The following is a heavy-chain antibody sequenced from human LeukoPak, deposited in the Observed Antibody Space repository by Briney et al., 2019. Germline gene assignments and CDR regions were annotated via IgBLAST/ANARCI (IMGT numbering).Heavy chain of an antibody. Sequence: GGSLRLSCAASGFTVSSNYMSWVRQAPGKGLEWVSTISGSGDNTYYADSVKGRFTISRDNSKNTLYLQMNSLRAEDTAVYYCAHGTMYQLDYWGQGTLVTVS. V-gene: IGHV3-23*01. CDR3: AHGTMYQLDY. J-gene: IGHJ4*02. D-gene: IGHD2-2*01. CDR1: GFTVSSNY. CDR2: ISGSGDNT.